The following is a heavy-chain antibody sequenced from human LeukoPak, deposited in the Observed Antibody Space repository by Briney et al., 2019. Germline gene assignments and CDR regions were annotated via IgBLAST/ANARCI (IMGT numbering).Heavy chain of an antibody. CDR2: ISWNSGSI. CDR1: GFTFDDYA. Sequence: GGSLRLSCAASGFTFDDYAMHWVRQAPGKGLEWVSGISWNSGSIGYGDSVKGRFTISRDNAKNSLYLQMNSLRAEDTAVYYCARALPPDYYDSSGFLYYFDYWGQGTLVTVSS. D-gene: IGHD3-22*01. V-gene: IGHV3-9*01. J-gene: IGHJ4*02. CDR3: ARALPPDYYDSSGFLYYFDY.